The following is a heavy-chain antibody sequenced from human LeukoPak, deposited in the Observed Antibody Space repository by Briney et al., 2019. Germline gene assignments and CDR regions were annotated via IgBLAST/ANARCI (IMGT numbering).Heavy chain of an antibody. J-gene: IGHJ6*03. D-gene: IGHD3-3*01. V-gene: IGHV1-2*02. CDR1: GYTFTGYY. CDR2: INPNSGGT. Sequence: ASVKVSCKASGYTFTGYYMHWVRQAPGQGLEWMGWINPNSGGTNYAQKFQGRVTMTRDTSISTAYMELSRLRSDDTAVYYCARVGMGIFGVVGSYYYYMGVWGKGTTVTVSS. CDR3: ARVGMGIFGVVGSYYYYMGV.